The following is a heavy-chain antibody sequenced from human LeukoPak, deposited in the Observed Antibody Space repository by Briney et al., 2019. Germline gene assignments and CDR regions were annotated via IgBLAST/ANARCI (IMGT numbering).Heavy chain of an antibody. D-gene: IGHD1-26*01. Sequence: GGSLRLSCVASGFTLRSTWMAWVRQAPGKGLEWVANINHGGSTKYYVDSVKGRFTISRDNAKNSLYLQMNSLRAEDTAVYYCARDQSGNRDYWGQGTLVTVSA. CDR2: INHGGSTK. V-gene: IGHV3-7*01. J-gene: IGHJ4*02. CDR3: ARDQSGNRDY. CDR1: GFTLRSTW.